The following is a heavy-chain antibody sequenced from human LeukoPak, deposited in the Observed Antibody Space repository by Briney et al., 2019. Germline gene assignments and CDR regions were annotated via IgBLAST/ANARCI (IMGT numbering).Heavy chain of an antibody. D-gene: IGHD2-2*01. CDR3: TRSGGRVQLLRYFDY. CDR2: IRSRAYGGRT. CDR1: GFTFGDYA. J-gene: IGHJ4*02. V-gene: IGHV3-49*04. Sequence: PGGSLRLSCAASGFTFGDYAMSWVRQAPGKGLEWVGFIRSRAYGGRTEYGASVKGRFPISRDDSKSIAYRQMNSLKTEETAVYYCTRSGGRVQLLRYFDYWGQKTLVTVSS.